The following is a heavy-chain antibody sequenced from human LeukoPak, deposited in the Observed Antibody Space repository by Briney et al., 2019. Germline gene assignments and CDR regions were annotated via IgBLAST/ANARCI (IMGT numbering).Heavy chain of an antibody. CDR2: ISSSSSYI. Sequence: GGSLRLSCAASGLTFSSYSMNWVRQAPGKGLEWVSSISSSSSYIYYADSVKGRFTISRDNAKNSLYLQMNSLRAEDTAVYYCARGGYCSSTSCPRLAYWGQGTLVTVSS. CDR1: GLTFSSYS. D-gene: IGHD2-2*01. V-gene: IGHV3-21*01. CDR3: ARGGYCSSTSCPRLAY. J-gene: IGHJ4*02.